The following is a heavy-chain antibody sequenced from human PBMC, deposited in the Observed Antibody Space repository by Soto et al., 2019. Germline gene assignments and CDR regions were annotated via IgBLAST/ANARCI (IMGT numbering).Heavy chain of an antibody. Sequence: SETLSLTCTVSGGSISSYYWSWIRQPPGKGLEWIGYIYYSGSTNYNPSLKSRVTISVDTSKNQFSLKLSSVTAADTAVYYCRGNTIFGDRYYMDVWGKGTTVTVSS. CDR2: IYYSGST. D-gene: IGHD3-3*01. CDR3: RGNTIFGDRYYMDV. J-gene: IGHJ6*03. CDR1: GGSISSYY. V-gene: IGHV4-59*08.